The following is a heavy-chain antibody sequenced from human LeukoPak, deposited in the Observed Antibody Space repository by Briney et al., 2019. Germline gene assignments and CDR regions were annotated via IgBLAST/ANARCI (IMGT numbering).Heavy chain of an antibody. V-gene: IGHV1-2*02. CDR1: GYTFTGYY. J-gene: IGHJ3*02. CDR2: INPNSGGT. Sequence: ASVKVSCKASGYTFTGYYMHWVRQAPGQGLEWMGWINPNSGGTNYAQKFQGRVTMTRDTSISTAYMELSRLRSDDTAVYYCATPLSAQPNHDAFDIWGQGTMVTVSS. CDR3: ATPLSAQPNHDAFDI. D-gene: IGHD1-14*01.